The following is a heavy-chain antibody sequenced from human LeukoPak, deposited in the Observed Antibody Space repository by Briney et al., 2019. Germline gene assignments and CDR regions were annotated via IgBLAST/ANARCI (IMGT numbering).Heavy chain of an antibody. CDR1: GYTFTSYG. Sequence: ASVKVSCKASGYTFTSYGISWVRQAPGQGLEWMGWISAYNGNTNYAQKLQGRVTMTTDTSTSTAYMELRSLRSDDTAVYYCARASVRYDSSGLLEYWGQGTLVTVSS. V-gene: IGHV1-18*01. CDR2: ISAYNGNT. J-gene: IGHJ4*02. D-gene: IGHD3-22*01. CDR3: ARASVRYDSSGLLEY.